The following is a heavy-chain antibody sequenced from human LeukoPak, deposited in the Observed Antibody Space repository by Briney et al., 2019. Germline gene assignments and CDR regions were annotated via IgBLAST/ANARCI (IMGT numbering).Heavy chain of an antibody. J-gene: IGHJ6*02. V-gene: IGHV1-69*02. CDR1: GYTFTSYY. CDR2: IIPILGIP. D-gene: IGHD3/OR15-3a*01. Sequence: GASVKVSCKASGYTFTSYYMHWVRQAPGQGLEWMGRIIPILGIPNYAQKFQGRVTITADKSTTTAYMELSSLRSEDTAVYYCASYFGPYFYYGMDVWGQGTTVTVSS. CDR3: ASYFGPYFYYGMDV.